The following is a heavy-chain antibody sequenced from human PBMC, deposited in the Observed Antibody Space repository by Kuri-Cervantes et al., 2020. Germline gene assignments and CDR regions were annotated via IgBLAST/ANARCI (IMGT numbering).Heavy chain of an antibody. V-gene: IGHV5-51*01. CDR3: ARRSYYYDSSGYYHELFDY. CDR2: IYAGDSDT. CDR1: GYTFSSYW. Sequence: GGSLRLSCRGSGYTFSSYWIVWVRQMPGKGLEWMGIIYAGDSDTRYSPSFQGQVTISADKSISTAYLQWSSLKASDTAMYYCARRSYYYDSSGYYHELFDYWGQGTLVTVSS. D-gene: IGHD3-22*01. J-gene: IGHJ4*02.